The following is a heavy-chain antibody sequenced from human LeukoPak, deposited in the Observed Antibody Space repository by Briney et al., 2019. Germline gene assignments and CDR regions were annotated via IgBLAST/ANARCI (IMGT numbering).Heavy chain of an antibody. Sequence: GGSLRLSFAASGFTFSDYSMHWVRQAPGKGLNWVAFIRYDGNNKYYADSVKGRFTISRDNSKNTLYLQMNSLRAEDTAVYYCAKVRYCSGVNCYPDDNWGQGTLVTVSS. CDR1: GFTFSDYS. J-gene: IGHJ4*02. V-gene: IGHV3-30*02. CDR3: AKVRYCSGVNCYPDDN. D-gene: IGHD2-15*01. CDR2: IRYDGNNK.